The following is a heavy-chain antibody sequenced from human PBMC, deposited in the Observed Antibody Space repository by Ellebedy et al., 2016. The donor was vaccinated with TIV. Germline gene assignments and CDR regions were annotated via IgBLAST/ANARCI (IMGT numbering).Heavy chain of an antibody. D-gene: IGHD3-10*01. CDR2: ISSDGSNK. Sequence: GGSLRLXCVASGFTFRSHCIYWVRQAPGKGLEWVAVISSDGSNKYYADSVKGRFTISRDNSKNTLYLQMNSLRTDDMAVYYCARGGSSGSSDYWGQGTLVTVSP. V-gene: IGHV3-30*03. J-gene: IGHJ4*02. CDR1: GFTFRSHC. CDR3: ARGGSSGSSDY.